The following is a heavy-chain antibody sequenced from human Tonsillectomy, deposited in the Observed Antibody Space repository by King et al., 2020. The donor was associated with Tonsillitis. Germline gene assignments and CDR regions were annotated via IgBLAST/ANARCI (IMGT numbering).Heavy chain of an antibody. J-gene: IGHJ3*02. D-gene: IGHD3-22*01. CDR2: FDPEDGET. CDR3: ATEKYYYDIKNAFAI. Sequence: QLVQSGAEVKKPGASVKVSCKVSGYTLTDLSLHWVRQTPGKGLEWMGGFDPEDGETIYAQKFQGRVTMTEDTSTDTAYMELSSLRSEDTAVYYCATEKYYYDIKNAFAIWGQGTMVTVSS. V-gene: IGHV1-24*01. CDR1: GYTLTDLS.